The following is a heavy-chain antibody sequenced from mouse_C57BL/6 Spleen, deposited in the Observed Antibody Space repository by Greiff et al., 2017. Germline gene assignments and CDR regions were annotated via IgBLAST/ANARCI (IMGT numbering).Heavy chain of an antibody. CDR2: INPSNGGT. J-gene: IGHJ1*03. Sequence: QVQLKQSGTELVKPGASVKLSCKASGYTFTSYWMHWVKQRPGQGLEWIGNINPSNGGTNYNEKFKSKATLTVDKSSSTAYMQLSSLTSEYSAVYYCAREYYYGRGLYFDVWGTGTTVTVSS. D-gene: IGHD1-1*01. CDR3: AREYYYGRGLYFDV. V-gene: IGHV1-53*01. CDR1: GYTFTSYW.